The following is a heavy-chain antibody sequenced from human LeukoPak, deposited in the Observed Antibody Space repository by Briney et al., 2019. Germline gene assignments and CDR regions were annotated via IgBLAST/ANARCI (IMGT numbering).Heavy chain of an antibody. CDR2: IYYSGST. CDR3: ARAAAGTFSLSYYYYYMDV. Sequence: PSETLSLTCTVSGGSISSSSSYWGWIRQPPGKGLEWIGSIYYSGSTYYNPSLKSRATTSVDTSKNQFSLKLNSVTAADTAVYYCARAAAGTFSLSYYYYYMDVWGKGTTVTVSS. J-gene: IGHJ6*03. CDR1: GGSISSSSSY. V-gene: IGHV4-39*01. D-gene: IGHD6-13*01.